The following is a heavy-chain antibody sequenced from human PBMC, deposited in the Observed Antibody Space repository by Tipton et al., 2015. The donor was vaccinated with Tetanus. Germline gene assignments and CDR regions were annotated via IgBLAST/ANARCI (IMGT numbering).Heavy chain of an antibody. J-gene: IGHJ4*02. CDR1: GDSISSFY. CDR2: IYTSGST. D-gene: IGHD6-13*01. Sequence: GLVKPSETLSPSCSVSGDSISSFYWTWIRQPAGKGLEWIGRIYTSGSTNYNPSLKSRVIMSVDTSRRQFSLKLNSVTAADTAVYYCARGWGSSWYYFDYWGQGILVTVSS. V-gene: IGHV4-4*07. CDR3: ARGWGSSWYYFDY.